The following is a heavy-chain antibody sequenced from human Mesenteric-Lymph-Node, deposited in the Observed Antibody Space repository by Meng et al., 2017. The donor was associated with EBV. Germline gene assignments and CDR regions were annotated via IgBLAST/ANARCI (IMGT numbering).Heavy chain of an antibody. J-gene: IGHJ4*02. CDR1: GYTFTNYA. CDR3: ARDNPLDQ. V-gene: IGHV7-4-1*02. Sequence: QVQLVQAGSELKKPGASVKLSCKASGYTFTNYAINWVRQAPGQGLEWMGWISTITGNPTNAQDFTGRFVFSLDTSVSTAYLQINNLKPDDTAVYYCARDNPLDQWGQGTLVTVST. CDR2: ISTITGNP.